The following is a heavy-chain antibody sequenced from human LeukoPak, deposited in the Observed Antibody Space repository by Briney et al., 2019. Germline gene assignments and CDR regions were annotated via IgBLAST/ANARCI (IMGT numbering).Heavy chain of an antibody. D-gene: IGHD6-6*01. Sequence: PSETLSLTCTVPGGSISSSSYYWGWIRQPPGKGLEWIGSIYYSGSTYYNPSLKSRVTISVDTSKNQFSLKLSSVTAADTAVYYCAREASSSPFDYWGQGTLVTVSS. CDR3: AREASSSPFDY. CDR1: GGSISSSSYY. J-gene: IGHJ4*02. CDR2: IYYSGST. V-gene: IGHV4-39*07.